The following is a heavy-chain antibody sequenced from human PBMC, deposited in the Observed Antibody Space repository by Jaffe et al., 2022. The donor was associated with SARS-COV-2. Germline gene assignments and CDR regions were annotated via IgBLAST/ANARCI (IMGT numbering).Heavy chain of an antibody. CDR1: GGSISSGSYY. Sequence: QVQLQESGPGLVKPSQTLSLTCTVSGGSISSGSYYWSWIRQPAGKGLEWIGRIYTSGSTNYNPSLKSRVTISVDTSKNQFSLKLSSVTAADTAVYYCARAGPRYYDSSGYYYESFYFDYWGQGTLVTVSS. CDR3: ARAGPRYYDSSGYYYESFYFDY. J-gene: IGHJ4*02. V-gene: IGHV4-61*02. D-gene: IGHD3-22*01. CDR2: IYTSGST.